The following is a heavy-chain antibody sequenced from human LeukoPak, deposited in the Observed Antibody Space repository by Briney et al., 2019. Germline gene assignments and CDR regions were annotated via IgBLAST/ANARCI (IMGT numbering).Heavy chain of an antibody. CDR2: ISYDGSIK. D-gene: IGHD2-21*01. CDR1: GFTFSTYA. CDR3: ATDSNDYGDY. V-gene: IGHV3-30*04. Sequence: GGSLRLSCVVSGFTFSTYAMHWVRQAPGKGLEWVALISYDGSIKHYADSVKGRFTISRDNSKNTLYLQMNSLRAEDTAVYYCATDSNDYGDYWGQGTLVTVSS. J-gene: IGHJ4*02.